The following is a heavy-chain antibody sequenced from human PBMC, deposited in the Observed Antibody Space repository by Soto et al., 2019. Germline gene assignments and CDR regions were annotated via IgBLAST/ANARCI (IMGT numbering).Heavy chain of an antibody. J-gene: IGHJ5*02. CDR1: GFTFSSYG. V-gene: IGHV3-30*18. CDR2: ISYDGSNK. D-gene: IGHD3-3*01. CDR3: AKEGYDFWSGYNSGWFDP. Sequence: QVQLVESGGGVVQPGRSLRLSCAASGFTFSSYGMHWVRQAPGKGLEWVAVISYDGSNKYYAGSVKGRFTISRDNSKNTLYLQMNSLRAEDTAVYYCAKEGYDFWSGYNSGWFDPWGQGTLVTVSS.